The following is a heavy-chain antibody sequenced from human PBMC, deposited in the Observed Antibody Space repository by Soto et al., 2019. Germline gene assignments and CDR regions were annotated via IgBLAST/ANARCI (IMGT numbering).Heavy chain of an antibody. Sequence: QVQLQQWGAGLLKPSETLSVACAVYGGSFSGYYWSWIRQPPGKGLEWIGGINHSGSTNYNPSLKSRVTISVDTSKNQVSLKVSSVTAADTAIYYCARATYYDVLTGYFLDYWVQGTLVTVSS. D-gene: IGHD3-9*01. CDR2: INHSGST. J-gene: IGHJ4*02. CDR3: ARATYYDVLTGYFLDY. CDR1: GGSFSGYY. V-gene: IGHV4-34*01.